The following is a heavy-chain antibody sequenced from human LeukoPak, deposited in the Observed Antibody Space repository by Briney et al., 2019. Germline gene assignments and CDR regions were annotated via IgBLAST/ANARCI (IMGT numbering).Heavy chain of an antibody. CDR1: GFTFSSYE. J-gene: IGHJ4*02. V-gene: IGHV3-48*03. CDR3: ARDGRNYYDSSGYYRGYHYFDY. CDR2: ISSSANTI. D-gene: IGHD3-22*01. Sequence: QPGGSLRLPCAASGFTFSSYEMNWVRQAPGKGLEWVSYISSSANTITYADSVKGRFTISRDNAKNSLYLQMNSLRAEDTAVYYCARDGRNYYDSSGYYRGYHYFDYWGQGTLVTVSS.